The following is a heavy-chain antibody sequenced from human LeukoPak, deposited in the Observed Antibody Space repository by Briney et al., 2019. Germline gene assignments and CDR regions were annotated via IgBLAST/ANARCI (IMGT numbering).Heavy chain of an antibody. CDR1: GFTFSNAW. D-gene: IGHD2-21*02. Sequence: GGSLRLSCAASGFTFSNAWMSWVRQAPGKGLEWIGRIKSKTDGGTTDYAAPVKGRFIISRDDSKNTLYLQMNSLKTEDTAVYYCTTSKVTAKSYYYYYGMDVWGQGTTVTVSS. CDR3: TTSKVTAKSYYYYYGMDV. CDR2: IKSKTDGGTT. J-gene: IGHJ6*02. V-gene: IGHV3-15*01.